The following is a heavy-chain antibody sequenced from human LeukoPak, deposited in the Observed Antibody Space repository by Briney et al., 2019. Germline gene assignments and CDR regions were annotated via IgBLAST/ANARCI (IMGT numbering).Heavy chain of an antibody. V-gene: IGHV3-64*01. D-gene: IGHD1-26*01. Sequence: GGSLRLSCAASGFTFRSYAMHWLRQAPGKGLEYVSAISQNGDGTYYANSVKGRFTISRDNSKNMVYLQTGSLRAEDTAVYYRATMSLGTWGQGTLVTVSS. J-gene: IGHJ5*02. CDR2: ISQNGDGT. CDR1: GFTFRSYA. CDR3: ATMSLGT.